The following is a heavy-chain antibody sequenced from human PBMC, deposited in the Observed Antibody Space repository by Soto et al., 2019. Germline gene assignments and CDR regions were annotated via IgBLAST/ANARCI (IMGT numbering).Heavy chain of an antibody. CDR3: ARGDYYDIHDY. CDR1: GYTFTSYS. V-gene: IGHV1-3*01. Sequence: RASVKVSCKASGYTFTSYSMHWVRQAPGQRLEWMGWINAGNGNRKYSQKFQGRVTITRDTSASTAYMDLSSLRSEDTAVYYCARGDYYDIHDYWGQGTLVTVSS. CDR2: INAGNGNR. J-gene: IGHJ4*02. D-gene: IGHD3-22*01.